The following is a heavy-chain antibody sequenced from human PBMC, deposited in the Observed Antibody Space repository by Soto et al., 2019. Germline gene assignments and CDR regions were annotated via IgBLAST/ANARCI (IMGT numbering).Heavy chain of an antibody. CDR1: GGSISSSNFN. CDR3: AGNLQSGYLDY. CDR2: ISYSGST. J-gene: IGHJ4*02. D-gene: IGHD5-12*01. V-gene: IGHV4-39*01. Sequence: QLQESGPGLVKTSETLSLTCTVSGGSISSSNFNWDWIRQPPGKGLGWIGGISYSGSTYYNPSLKSRGTLSGDPSQNQFSLKLSSVTAADTAVYYFAGNLQSGYLDYWGQGTLVTVSS.